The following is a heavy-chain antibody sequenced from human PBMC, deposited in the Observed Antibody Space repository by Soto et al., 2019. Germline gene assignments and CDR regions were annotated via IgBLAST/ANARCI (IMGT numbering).Heavy chain of an antibody. CDR2: IDPSDSYT. J-gene: IGHJ6*02. V-gene: IGHV5-10-1*01. CDR1: GYSFTSYW. CDR3: ARRLIGYSSSYYYYYYGMDV. Sequence: PGESLKISCKGSGYSFTSYWISWVRQMPGKGLEWMGRIDPSDSYTNYSPSFQGHVTISADKSISTAYLQWSSLKASDTAMYYCARRLIGYSSSYYYYYYGMDVWGQGTTVTVSS. D-gene: IGHD6-6*01.